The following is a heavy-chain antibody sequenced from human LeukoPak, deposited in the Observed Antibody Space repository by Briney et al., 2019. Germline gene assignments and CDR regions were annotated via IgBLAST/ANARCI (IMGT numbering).Heavy chain of an antibody. CDR1: GFTFSSYW. CDR3: ARGIGQQLARFDY. V-gene: IGHV3-74*01. Sequence: GGSLRLSCAASGFTFSSYWMHWVRQAPGKGLVWVSRINSDGSSTSYADSVKGRFTISRDNAKNTLYLQMNSLRAEDTAVYYCARGIGQQLARFDYWGQGTLVTVSS. D-gene: IGHD6-13*01. CDR2: INSDGSST. J-gene: IGHJ4*02.